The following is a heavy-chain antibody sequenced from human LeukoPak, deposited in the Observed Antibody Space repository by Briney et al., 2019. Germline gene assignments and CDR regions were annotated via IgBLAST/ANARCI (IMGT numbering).Heavy chain of an antibody. CDR1: GFPLSSYS. V-gene: IGHV3-48*01. CDR2: INIDSITV. CDR3: AREVEHYGSGNYEYMDV. D-gene: IGHD3-10*01. Sequence: PGGSLRLSCAASGFPLSSYSINWVRQAPGKGLEWVSYINIDSITVNYADSVKGRFTISRDNAKNSLYLQMNSLRAEDTAVYYCAREVEHYGSGNYEYMDVWGKGTTVTVSS. J-gene: IGHJ6*03.